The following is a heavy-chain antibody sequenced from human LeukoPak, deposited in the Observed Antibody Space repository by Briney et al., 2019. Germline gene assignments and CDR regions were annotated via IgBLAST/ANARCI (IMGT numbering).Heavy chain of an antibody. CDR1: GGSISSSNR. D-gene: IGHD3-22*01. J-gene: IGHJ3*02. CDR3: ARFPFYYDDSSGYYPSPHAFDI. V-gene: IGHV4-4*02. CDR2: IYHSGST. Sequence: ETLSLTCAVSGGSISSSNRWSWVRQPPGKGLEWIGEIYHSGSTNYNPSLKSRVTISVDTSKNQFSLKLSSVTAADTAVYYCARFPFYYDDSSGYYPSPHAFDIWGQGTMVTVSS.